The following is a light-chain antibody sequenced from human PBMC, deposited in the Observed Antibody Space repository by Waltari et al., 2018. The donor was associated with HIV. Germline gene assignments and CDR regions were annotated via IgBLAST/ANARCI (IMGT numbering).Light chain of an antibody. CDR2: AND. V-gene: IGLV1-47*01. CDR1: NSNVEISS. Sequence: QSVLTQPPSMSGTPGQRVTLPCSGSNSNVEISSVYLYQRVPGAAPKLLIFANDQRPLGVPDRFSGSKSGSSASLAISGLRSEDEADYYCATWADILSAWVFDGGTRVTVL. CDR3: ATWADILSAWV. J-gene: IGLJ3*02.